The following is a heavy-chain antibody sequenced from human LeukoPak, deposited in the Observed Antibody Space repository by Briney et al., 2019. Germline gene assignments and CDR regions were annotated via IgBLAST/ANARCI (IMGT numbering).Heavy chain of an antibody. J-gene: IGHJ4*02. CDR3: ASGRPRQLVPHVDY. CDR2: IYYSGST. V-gene: IGHV4-31*03. D-gene: IGHD6-13*01. Sequence: SETLSLTCTVSGGSISSGGYYWSWIRQHPGKGLEWIGYIYYSGSTYYNPSLKSRVTISVDTSKNQFSLKLSSVTAADTAVYYCASGRPRQLVPHVDYWGQGTLVTVFS. CDR1: GGSISSGGYY.